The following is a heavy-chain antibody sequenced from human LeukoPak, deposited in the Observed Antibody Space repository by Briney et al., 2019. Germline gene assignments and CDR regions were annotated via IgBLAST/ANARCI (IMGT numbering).Heavy chain of an antibody. J-gene: IGHJ4*02. CDR2: FEPEDGET. V-gene: IGHV1-24*01. Sequence: ASVKVSCKASGYTFTGYYMHWVGQAPGKGLEGRGGFEPEDGETIYAQKFQGRVTMTEDTSTDTAYMELSSLRSEDTAVYYCATVPHLYDSSGYWAYWGQGTLVTVSS. D-gene: IGHD3-22*01. CDR3: ATVPHLYDSSGYWAY. CDR1: GYTFTGYY.